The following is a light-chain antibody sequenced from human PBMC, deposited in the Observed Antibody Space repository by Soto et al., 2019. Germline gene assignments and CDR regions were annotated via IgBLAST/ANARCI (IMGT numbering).Light chain of an antibody. CDR2: DAS. V-gene: IGKV3-11*01. CDR1: QRFSSY. J-gene: IGKJ4*01. Sequence: EIVLTQSPATLSLSPGERATLACRASQRFSSYLSCYQQKPGQAPRLLIYDASNRATGIPARFSGSGSGTDFTLTISSLEPEDFAVYYCQQRRNCPLTYGAGTKVEIK. CDR3: QQRRNCPLT.